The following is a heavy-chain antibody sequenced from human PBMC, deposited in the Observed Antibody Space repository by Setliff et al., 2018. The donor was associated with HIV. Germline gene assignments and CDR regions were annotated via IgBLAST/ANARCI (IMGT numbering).Heavy chain of an antibody. CDR2: IRSKDNSYAT. J-gene: IGHJ6*03. CDR3: TRRLIDTYYYESGTYPSMDV. V-gene: IGHV3-73*01. CDR1: GFTFSGSA. D-gene: IGHD3-10*01. Sequence: GSLRLSCAASGFTFSGSAVHWVRQAPGKGLEWVGRIRSKDNSYATTYPASLKGRFTISRDDSKNTAYLQMYSLKTEDTAVYYCTRRLIDTYYYESGTYPSMDVWGKGTTVTVSS.